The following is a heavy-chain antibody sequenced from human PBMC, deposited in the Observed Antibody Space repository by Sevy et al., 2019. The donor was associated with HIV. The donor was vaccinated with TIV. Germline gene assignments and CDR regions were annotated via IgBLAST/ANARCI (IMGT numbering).Heavy chain of an antibody. Sequence: GGSLRLSCVASGFIFSDYYMSWIRQAPGKGLEWLSYISSRSSYTNYADSVKGRFTISRDNAKNSLYLQMNSLRVEDTAVYYCARVRYNSALYYFDYWGQGTLVTVSS. V-gene: IGHV3-11*06. J-gene: IGHJ4*02. CDR1: GFIFSDYY. CDR3: ARVRYNSALYYFDY. CDR2: ISSRSSYT. D-gene: IGHD6-19*01.